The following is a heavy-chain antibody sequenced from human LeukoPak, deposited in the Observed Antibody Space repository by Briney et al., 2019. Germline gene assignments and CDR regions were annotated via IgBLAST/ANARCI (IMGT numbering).Heavy chain of an antibody. CDR3: ARAVSGGRRTYYYYYGMDV. CDR2: VWYDGSNK. J-gene: IGHJ6*02. Sequence: GGSLRLSCAASGFTFSSYGMHWVRQAPGKGLEWVAVVWYDGSNKYYADSVKGRFTISRDNSKNTLYLQMNSLRAEDTAVYYCARAVSGGRRTYYYYYGMDVWGQGTTVTVSS. CDR1: GFTFSSYG. V-gene: IGHV3-33*01. D-gene: IGHD7-27*01.